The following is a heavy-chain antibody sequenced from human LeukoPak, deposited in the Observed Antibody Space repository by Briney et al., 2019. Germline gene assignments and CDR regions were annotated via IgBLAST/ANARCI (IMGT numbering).Heavy chain of an antibody. CDR1: GFTFSDYH. CDR2: ISYSGSSI. CDR3: ARDYDSSGTFDY. V-gene: IGHV3-11*01. Sequence: GGSLRLSCAASGFTFSDYHMNWIRQAPGKGLEWISYISYSGSSIYYADSVKGRFTISRDNAKNSLYLQMNSLRAEDTAVYYCARDYDSSGTFDYWGQGTLVTVSS. J-gene: IGHJ4*02. D-gene: IGHD3-22*01.